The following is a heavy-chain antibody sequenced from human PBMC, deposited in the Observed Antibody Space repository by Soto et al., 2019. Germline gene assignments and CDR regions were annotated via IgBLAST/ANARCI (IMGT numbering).Heavy chain of an antibody. CDR1: GXTVTSNY. CDR3: ARDSGMIRGSYGVDV. D-gene: IGHD3-10*01. J-gene: IGHJ6*02. CDR2: IYRSGAT. Sequence: LRLSFAASGXTVTSNYLTWVRQAPGKGLEWVSVIYRSGATYYPDSVRGRFTASRDYSHNTLYLQMDSLRAEDTAVYYCARDSGMIRGSYGVDVWGPGTTVTVSS. V-gene: IGHV3-53*01.